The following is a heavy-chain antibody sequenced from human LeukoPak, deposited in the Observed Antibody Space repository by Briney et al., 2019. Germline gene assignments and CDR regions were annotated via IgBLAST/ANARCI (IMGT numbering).Heavy chain of an antibody. CDR3: AREAGPRAIAARPGYYYYMDV. CDR2: ISSSSSYI. Sequence: GGSLRLSCAASGFTFSDYYMSWIRQAPGKGLEWVSSISSSSSYIYYADSVKGRFTISRDNAKNSLYLQMNSLRAEDTAVYYCAREAGPRAIAARPGYYYYMDVWGKGTTVTVSS. J-gene: IGHJ6*03. CDR1: GFTFSDYY. D-gene: IGHD6-6*01. V-gene: IGHV3-11*06.